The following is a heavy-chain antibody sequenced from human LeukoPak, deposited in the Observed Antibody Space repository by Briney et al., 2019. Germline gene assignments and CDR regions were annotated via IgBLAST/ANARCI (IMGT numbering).Heavy chain of an antibody. CDR3: ARGTWIQLWPSDY. CDR2: ISYDGSNK. V-gene: IGHV3-30-3*01. J-gene: IGHJ4*02. D-gene: IGHD5-18*01. Sequence: SGGSLRLSCAASGFTFSSYAMHWVRQAPGKGLEWVAVISYDGSNKYYADSVKGRFTISRDNSKNTLYLQMNSLRAEDTAVYYCARGTWIQLWPSDYWGQGTLVTVSS. CDR1: GFTFSSYA.